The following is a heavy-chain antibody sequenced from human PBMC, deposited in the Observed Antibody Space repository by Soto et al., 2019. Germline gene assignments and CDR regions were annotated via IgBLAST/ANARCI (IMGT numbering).Heavy chain of an antibody. CDR2: ISGSGGST. Sequence: GGSLRLSCAASGFTFSSYAMSWVRQAPGKGLEWVSAISGSGGSTYYADSVKGRFTISRDNSKNTLYLQMNSLRAEDTAVYYCAKDAGRFLEWLSNFDYWGQGTLVTVSS. CDR1: GFTFSSYA. D-gene: IGHD3-3*01. J-gene: IGHJ4*02. CDR3: AKDAGRFLEWLSNFDY. V-gene: IGHV3-23*01.